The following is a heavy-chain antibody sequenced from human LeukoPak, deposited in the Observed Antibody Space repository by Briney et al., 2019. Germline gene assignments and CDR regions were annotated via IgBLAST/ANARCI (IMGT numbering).Heavy chain of an antibody. CDR1: GYTFTSYY. CDR2: INPSGGST. Sequence: ASVKVSCKASGYTFTSYYMHWVRQAPGQGLKWMGIINPSGGSTSYAQKFQGRVTMTRDTSTSTVYMELSSLRSEDTAVYYCASSLWFGESTFDPWGQGTLVTVSS. CDR3: ASSLWFGESTFDP. V-gene: IGHV1-46*01. D-gene: IGHD3-10*01. J-gene: IGHJ5*02.